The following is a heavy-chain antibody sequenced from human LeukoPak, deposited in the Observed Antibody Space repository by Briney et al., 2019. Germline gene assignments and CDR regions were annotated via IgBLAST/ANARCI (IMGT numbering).Heavy chain of an antibody. J-gene: IGHJ4*02. CDR1: GGSISSNNYY. Sequence: PSETLSLTCTVSGGSISSNNYYWGWIRQSPGEGLEWIASIYYTGSPYYNPSLRSRVTMSVDTSKNQFSLKLSSVTTADTAVYYCARYNDFGGGAFDYWGQGTLVTVSS. D-gene: IGHD4-23*01. CDR2: IYYTGSP. CDR3: ARYNDFGGGAFDY. V-gene: IGHV4-39*07.